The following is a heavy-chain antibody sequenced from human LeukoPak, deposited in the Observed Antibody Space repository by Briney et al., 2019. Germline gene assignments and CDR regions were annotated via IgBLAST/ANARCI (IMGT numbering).Heavy chain of an antibody. V-gene: IGHV1-18*01. D-gene: IGHD2-2*01. CDR1: GYTFTSYG. J-gene: IGHJ3*02. CDR3: ARSSADVVVPAAPGYAFDI. CDR2: ISAYNGNT. Sequence: GASVKVSCKASGYTFTSYGISWVRQAPGQGLEWMGWISAYNGNTNYAQKLQGRVTMTTDTSTSTAYMELRSLRSDDTAVYYCARSSADVVVPAAPGYAFDIWGQGTMVTVSS.